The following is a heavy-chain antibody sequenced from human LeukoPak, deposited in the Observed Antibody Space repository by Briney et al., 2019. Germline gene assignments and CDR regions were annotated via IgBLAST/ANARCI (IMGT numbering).Heavy chain of an antibody. J-gene: IGHJ6*03. CDR1: GYTFTGYY. V-gene: IGHV1-2*02. CDR3: ARGNLVVVANPYKYYYMDV. Sequence: ASVKVSCKASGYTFTGYYMHWVRQAPGQGLEWMGWINPNSGGTNYAQKFQGRVTMTRDTSISTAYMELSRLRSDDTAVYYCARGNLVVVANPYKYYYMDVWGKGTTVTVSS. CDR2: INPNSGGT. D-gene: IGHD2-15*01.